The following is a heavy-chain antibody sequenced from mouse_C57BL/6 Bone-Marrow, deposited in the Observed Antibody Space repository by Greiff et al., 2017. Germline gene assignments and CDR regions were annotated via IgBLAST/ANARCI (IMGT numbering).Heavy chain of an antibody. J-gene: IGHJ4*01. CDR1: GFTFSSYG. D-gene: IGHD2-4*01. CDR2: ISSGGSYT. CDR3: ARRAYYDYDEAMDY. V-gene: IGHV5-6*02. Sequence: EVKVVESGGDLVTPGGSLKLSCASSGFTFSSYGMSCVPPTPDKRLAWVATISSGGSYTSYPDSVTGRFTISRDNAKNTLYLQMSSLKSEDTAMYYCARRAYYDYDEAMDYWGQGTSVTGAS.